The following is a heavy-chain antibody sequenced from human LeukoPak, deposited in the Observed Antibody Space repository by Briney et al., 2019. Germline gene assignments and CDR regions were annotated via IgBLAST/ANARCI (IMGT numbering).Heavy chain of an antibody. CDR2: IKPNSGDT. D-gene: IGHD1-26*01. J-gene: IGHJ3*02. CDR1: GYTFTGYY. CDR3: TRDWGPNSGNFHYDGFDI. Sequence: GASVKVSFKASGYTFTGYYMHWVRQAPGQGLEWMGWIKPNSGDTKYAEKFQGRVTMTRDTSISTAYMELSRLISDDTAVYYCTRDWGPNSGNFHYDGFDIWGQGTMVTVSS. V-gene: IGHV1-2*02.